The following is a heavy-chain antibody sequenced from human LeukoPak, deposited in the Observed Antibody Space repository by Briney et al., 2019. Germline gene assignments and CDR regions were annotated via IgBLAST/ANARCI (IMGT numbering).Heavy chain of an antibody. D-gene: IGHD2-2*02. CDR3: ARGHCSSTSCYNGYDY. V-gene: IGHV5-51*01. CDR1: GYSFTSYW. J-gene: IGHJ4*02. CDR2: IYPGDSDT. Sequence: GESLKISCKGSGYSFTSYWIGWVCQMPGKGLEWMGIIYPGDSDTRYSPSFQGQVTISADKSISTAYLQWSSLKASGTAMYYCARGHCSSTSCYNGYDYWGQGTLVTVSS.